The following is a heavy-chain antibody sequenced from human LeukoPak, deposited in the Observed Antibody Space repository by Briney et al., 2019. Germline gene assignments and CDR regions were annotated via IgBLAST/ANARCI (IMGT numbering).Heavy chain of an antibody. CDR1: GVSVSGGRYY. Sequence: SQTLSLTCNVSGVSVSGGRYYWTWIRQHPAKGLEWIGHKYYTGSAKYNPSLKSRLTISVDTSKNQFSLQLSSVTAADTATYYCATPYCSSISCLDVFNMWGQGTRVTVSS. D-gene: IGHD2-2*01. CDR3: ATPYCSSISCLDVFNM. V-gene: IGHV4-31*03. J-gene: IGHJ3*02. CDR2: KYYTGSA.